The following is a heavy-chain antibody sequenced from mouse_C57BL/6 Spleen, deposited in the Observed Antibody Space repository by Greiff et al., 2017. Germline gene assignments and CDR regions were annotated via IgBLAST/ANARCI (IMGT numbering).Heavy chain of an antibody. V-gene: IGHV1-53*01. CDR3: ARGEAYYSNYDYAMDY. CDR1: GYTFTSYW. Sequence: QVQLQQPGTELVKPGASVKLSCKASGYTFTSYWMHWVKQRPGQGLEWIGNINPSNGGTNYNEKFKSKATLTVDKSSSTAYMQLSSLTSEDSAVYYCARGEAYYSNYDYAMDYWGQGTSVTVSS. J-gene: IGHJ4*01. D-gene: IGHD2-5*01. CDR2: INPSNGGT.